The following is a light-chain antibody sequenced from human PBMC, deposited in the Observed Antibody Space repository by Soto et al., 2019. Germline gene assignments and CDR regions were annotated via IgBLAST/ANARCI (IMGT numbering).Light chain of an antibody. J-gene: IGKJ1*01. CDR1: QSISGW. V-gene: IGKV1-5*03. CDR2: KAS. Sequence: DVQMTQSPSTLSASVGDRVTITCRASQSISGWLAWYQQRPGPAPKLMIYKASTLETGVPSRFSGSGSGTEFTLTINNLQHDDFATYYFQQYAGYSRTFGQGTKVESK. CDR3: QQYAGYSRT.